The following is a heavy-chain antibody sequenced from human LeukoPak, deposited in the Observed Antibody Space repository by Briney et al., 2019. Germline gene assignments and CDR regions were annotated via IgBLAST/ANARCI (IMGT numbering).Heavy chain of an antibody. CDR2: IISDGGSA. V-gene: IGHV3-74*01. J-gene: IGHJ5*02. CDR3: VRDARYCPDS. D-gene: IGHD2-8*02. CDR1: GFAFSDYW. Sequence: GGSLRLSCATSGFAFSDYWMHWVRQAPGKGLVWVSRIISDGGSASYADSVKGRFTISRDNAKNTLYLQTNSLRVEDTAVYYCVRDARYCPDSWGQGTLVTVSS.